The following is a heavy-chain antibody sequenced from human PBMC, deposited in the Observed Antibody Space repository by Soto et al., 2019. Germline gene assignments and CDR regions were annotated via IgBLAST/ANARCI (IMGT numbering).Heavy chain of an antibody. CDR2: IYHSGST. V-gene: IGHV4-4*02. D-gene: IGHD5-12*01. Sequence: QVQLQESGPGLVKPSGTLSLTCAVSGDSISSSNWWTWVRQPPGKGLEWIGEIYHSGSTDYNPSLKSRVTPSIDKSKNHFSLELSSVTAADTAVYYCARRGYGALDYWGQGTLVTVSS. J-gene: IGHJ4*02. CDR3: ARRGYGALDY. CDR1: GDSISSSNW.